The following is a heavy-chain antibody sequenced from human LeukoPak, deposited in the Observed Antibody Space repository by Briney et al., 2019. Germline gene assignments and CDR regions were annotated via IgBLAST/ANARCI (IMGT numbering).Heavy chain of an antibody. CDR1: GGTFSSYA. V-gene: IGHV1-69*13. CDR3: AREGGVGATVVRPSFFDP. CDR2: IIPIFGTA. Sequence: SVKVSCKASGGTFSSYAISWVRQAPGQGLEWMGGIIPIFGTANYAQKFQGRVTITADESTSTAYMELSSLRSEDTAVYYCAREGGVGATVVRPSFFDPWGQGTLVTVSS. J-gene: IGHJ5*02. D-gene: IGHD1-26*01.